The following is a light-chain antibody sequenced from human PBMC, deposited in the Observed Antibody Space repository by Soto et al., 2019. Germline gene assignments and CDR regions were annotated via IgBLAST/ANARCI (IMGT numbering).Light chain of an antibody. CDR1: QSVSSN. CDR2: GAS. V-gene: IGKV3-15*01. Sequence: EIVMTQSPATLSVSPGERATLSCRASQSVSSNLAWYQQKPGQAPRLLIYGASPRATGIPARFSGSGSGTEFTLTISSLQSEDFAVYYCQQYNNWRTFGQGTKVDIK. CDR3: QQYNNWRT. J-gene: IGKJ1*01.